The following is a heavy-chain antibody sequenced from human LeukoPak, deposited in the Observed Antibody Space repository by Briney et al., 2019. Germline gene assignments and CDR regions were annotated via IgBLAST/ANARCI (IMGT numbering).Heavy chain of an antibody. D-gene: IGHD3-3*01. Sequence: ASVKVSCKASGYTFTSYGISWVRQAPGQGFEWMGWISAYNGNTNYAQKLQGRVTMTTDTSTSTAYMELRSLRSDDTAVYYCARGSHYDFWSGPRPFYYYYGMDVWGQGTTVTVSS. V-gene: IGHV1-18*01. J-gene: IGHJ6*02. CDR1: GYTFTSYG. CDR2: ISAYNGNT. CDR3: ARGSHYDFWSGPRPFYYYYGMDV.